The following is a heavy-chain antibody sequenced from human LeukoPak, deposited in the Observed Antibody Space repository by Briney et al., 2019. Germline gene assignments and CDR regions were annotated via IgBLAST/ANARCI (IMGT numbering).Heavy chain of an antibody. V-gene: IGHV4-59*08. CDR1: GGSISSYY. CDR2: IYYSGST. CDR3: ARLMDYGGNSGTPRFDP. J-gene: IGHJ5*02. Sequence: SETLSLTCTVSGGSISSYYWSWIRQPPGKGLEWIGYIYYSGSTNYNPSLKSRVTISVDTSKNQFSLKLSSVTAADTAVYYCARLMDYGGNSGTPRFDPWGQGTLVTVSS. D-gene: IGHD4-23*01.